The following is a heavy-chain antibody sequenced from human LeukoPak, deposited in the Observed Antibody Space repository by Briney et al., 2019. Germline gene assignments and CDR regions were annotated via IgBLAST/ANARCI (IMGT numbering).Heavy chain of an antibody. CDR2: IRTRVYGATT. D-gene: IGHD4-11*01. CDR3: TRDSTLYNDYPHYNYYMDV. J-gene: IGHJ6*03. Sequence: YPGGSLRLSCTGSGYNFGAHAMSWVRQAPGKGLEWLGFIRTRVYGATTESAASVKGRFTISRDDSGSIAYLHMNSLKIEDTAVYYCTRDSTLYNDYPHYNYYMDVWGQGTTVTVSS. CDR1: GYNFGAHA. V-gene: IGHV3-49*04.